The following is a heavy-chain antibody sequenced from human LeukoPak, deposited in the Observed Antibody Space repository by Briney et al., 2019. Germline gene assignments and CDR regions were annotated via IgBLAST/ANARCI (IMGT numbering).Heavy chain of an antibody. D-gene: IGHD6-13*01. J-gene: IGHJ4*02. V-gene: IGHV1-69*13. Sequence: SVRVSCKASGGTFSSYAISWVRQAPGQGLEWMGGIIPIFGTANYAQKFQGRVTITADESTSTAYMELSSLRSEDTAVYYCARGGGRAPRIAAAGLFDYGGQGTLVTVSA. CDR3: ARGGGRAPRIAAAGLFDY. CDR2: IIPIFGTA. CDR1: GGTFSSYA.